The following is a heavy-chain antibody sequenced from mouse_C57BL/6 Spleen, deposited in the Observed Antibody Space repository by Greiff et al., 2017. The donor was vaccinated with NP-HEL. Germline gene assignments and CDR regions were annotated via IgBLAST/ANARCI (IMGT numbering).Heavy chain of an antibody. D-gene: IGHD3-3*01. CDR2: ILPGSGST. Sequence: QVQLQQSGAELMKPGASVKLSCKATGYTFPGYWIEWVKQRPGHGLEWIGEILPGSGSTNYNEKFKGKATFTADTSSNTAYMQLSSLTTEDSAIYYCASRTGWDGNWYFDVWGTGTTVTVSS. CDR3: ASRTGWDGNWYFDV. J-gene: IGHJ1*03. V-gene: IGHV1-9*01. CDR1: GYTFPGYW.